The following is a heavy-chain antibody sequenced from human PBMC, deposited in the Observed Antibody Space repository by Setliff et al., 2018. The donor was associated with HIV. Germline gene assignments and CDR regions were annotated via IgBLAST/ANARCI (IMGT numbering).Heavy chain of an antibody. CDR2: IFYTGNT. J-gene: IGHJ6*03. Sequence: SETLSLTCTVSGVSISGYYWSWIRQPPGKGLEWIGTIFYTGNTNYNPSLKSRVTLSGGMSENQLFLRLTSVTAADTAVYYCVRGFCSSTTCYEDYYYMDVWGKGSTVTVSS. CDR3: VRGFCSSTTCYEDYYYMDV. D-gene: IGHD2-2*01. V-gene: IGHV4-59*01. CDR1: GVSISGYY.